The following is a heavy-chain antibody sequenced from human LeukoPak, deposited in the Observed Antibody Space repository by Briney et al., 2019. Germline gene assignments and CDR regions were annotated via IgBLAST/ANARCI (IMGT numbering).Heavy chain of an antibody. CDR3: ARHPYSSSWYV. J-gene: IGHJ4*02. CDR2: IYYSGST. CDR1: GFTFSSYA. D-gene: IGHD6-13*01. V-gene: IGHV4-39*01. Sequence: PGGSLRLSCAASGFTFSSYAMSWVRQAPGKGLEWIGSIYYSGSTYYNPSLKSRVTISVDTSKNQFSLKLSTVTAADTAVYYCARHPYSSSWYVWGQGTLVTVSS.